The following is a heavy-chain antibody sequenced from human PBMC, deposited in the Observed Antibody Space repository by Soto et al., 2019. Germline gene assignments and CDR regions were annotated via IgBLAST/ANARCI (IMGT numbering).Heavy chain of an antibody. Sequence: GGSLRLSCAASGFSFTRYGMHWVRQAPGKGLQWVAVISFDGSRKYYADSVKGRYSISRDNSKETLFLQMNSLRVEDTAVYFCAKDRNFWSGFDYRGRGIMVTVSS. CDR3: AKDRNFWSGFDY. J-gene: IGHJ4*02. D-gene: IGHD3-3*01. V-gene: IGHV3-30*18. CDR1: GFSFTRYG. CDR2: ISFDGSRK.